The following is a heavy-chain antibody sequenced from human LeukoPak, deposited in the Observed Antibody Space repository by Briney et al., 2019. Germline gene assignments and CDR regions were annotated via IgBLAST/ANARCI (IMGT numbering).Heavy chain of an antibody. CDR1: GFTFSSYE. V-gene: IGHV3-48*03. D-gene: IGHD3-22*01. Sequence: GGSLRLSCVASGFTFSSYEMNWVRQAPGKGLEWLSYITSSDSTTHFADSVKGRFTISRDNAKNSLYLQMNSLRAEDTAVYYCARASVVIEGHFDYWGQGTLVTVSS. CDR3: ARASVVIEGHFDY. CDR2: ITSSDSTT. J-gene: IGHJ4*02.